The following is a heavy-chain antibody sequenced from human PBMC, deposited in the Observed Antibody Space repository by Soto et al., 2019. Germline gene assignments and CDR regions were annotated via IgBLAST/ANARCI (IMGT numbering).Heavy chain of an antibody. Sequence: QVQLQESGPGLVKPSQTLSLNCTVSGGSISSGNYYWSWIRQPPGKGLEWIGFMSYSGSTSYNASLKSRVTMSVDTSKSQFSLNLSFVTAADTAVYYCATMGTPATGLYYFDNWGQGTLVTVSS. D-gene: IGHD1-7*01. V-gene: IGHV4-30-4*01. CDR1: GGSISSGNYY. CDR2: MSYSGST. J-gene: IGHJ4*02. CDR3: ATMGTPATGLYYFDN.